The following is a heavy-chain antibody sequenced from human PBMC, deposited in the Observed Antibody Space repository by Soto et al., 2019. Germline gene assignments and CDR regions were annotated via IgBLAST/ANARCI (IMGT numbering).Heavy chain of an antibody. J-gene: IGHJ5*02. V-gene: IGHV4-39*01. CDR3: ARHWIAGSSIP. D-gene: IGHD2-21*01. Sequence: PSETLSLTCSVSGDSISSSSQYWGWIRQPPGKGLEWIGSIHYSGTSYYNPSLKSRVTIFVDTSKNQLSLKLSSVTAADTAAYYCARHWIAGSSIPWGQGTLVTVSS. CDR1: GDSISSSSQY. CDR2: IHYSGTS.